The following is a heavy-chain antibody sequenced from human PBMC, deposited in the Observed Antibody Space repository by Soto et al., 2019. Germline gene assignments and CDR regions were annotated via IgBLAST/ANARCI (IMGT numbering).Heavy chain of an antibody. CDR1: GFTFSSYA. CDR2: ISGSGGST. CDR3: ARTLTPAMVRGVIAYFDY. J-gene: IGHJ4*02. V-gene: IGHV3-23*01. Sequence: EVQLLESGGGLVQPGGSLRLSCAASGFTFSSYAMSWVRQAPGKGLEWVSAISGSGGSTYYADSVKGRFTISRDNSKNTLYLQMNSLRAEDTAVYYCARTLTPAMVRGVIAYFDYSGPVTLVTVSS. D-gene: IGHD3-10*01.